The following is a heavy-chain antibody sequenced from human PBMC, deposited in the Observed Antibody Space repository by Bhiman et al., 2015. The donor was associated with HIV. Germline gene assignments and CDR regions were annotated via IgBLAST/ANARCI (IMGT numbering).Heavy chain of an antibody. D-gene: IGHD1-7*01. CDR1: GFTFSIYS. Sequence: EVQLVESGGGLVKPGGSLRLSCAASGFTFSIYSMNWVRQAPGKGLEWVSSISSSSSYIYYADSVKGRFTISRDNSKNTLYLQMSSLRAEDTAVYYCAKGRTTLDAFDIWGQG. J-gene: IGHJ3*02. CDR3: AKGRTTLDAFDI. CDR2: ISSSSSYI. V-gene: IGHV3-21*01.